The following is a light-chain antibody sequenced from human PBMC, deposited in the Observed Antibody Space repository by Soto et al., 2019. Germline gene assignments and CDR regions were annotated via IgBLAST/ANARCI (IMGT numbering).Light chain of an antibody. V-gene: IGKV3-15*01. Sequence: EIVMTQSPATLSVSPGERATLSCRASQSVSSNLAWYQQKPGQAPRLLIYGASTRATGIPARFSGSGSGTGFTLTISSLQSEDLAVYYCQQYNNWPFTVGPGTKVDIK. CDR3: QQYNNWPFT. CDR1: QSVSSN. CDR2: GAS. J-gene: IGKJ3*01.